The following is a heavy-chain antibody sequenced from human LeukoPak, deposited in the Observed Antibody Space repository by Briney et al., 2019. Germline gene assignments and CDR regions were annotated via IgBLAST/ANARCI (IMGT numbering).Heavy chain of an antibody. Sequence: SETLSLTCAVYGGSFSGYYWSWIRQPPGKGLEWIGEINHSGSTNYNPSLKSRVTISVDTSKNPFSLKLSSVTAADTAVYYCARQRFAGYYYGSGGFDYWGQGTLVTVSS. D-gene: IGHD3-10*01. V-gene: IGHV4-34*01. CDR1: GGSFSGYY. J-gene: IGHJ4*02. CDR2: INHSGST. CDR3: ARQRFAGYYYGSGGFDY.